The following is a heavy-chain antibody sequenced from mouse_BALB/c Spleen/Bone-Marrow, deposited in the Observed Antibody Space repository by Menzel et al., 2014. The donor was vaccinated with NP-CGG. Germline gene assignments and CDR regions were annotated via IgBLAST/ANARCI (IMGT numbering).Heavy chain of an antibody. Sequence: EVQGVESGGGLVKPGGSLKLSCAASGFTFSSNAMSWVRQTPEKRLEWVASISSGGSTYYPDSVKGRFTISRDNARNILYLQMSSLRSEDTAMYYCARVVYYDYDVWFAYWGQGTLVTVSA. V-gene: IGHV5-6-5*01. J-gene: IGHJ3*01. CDR3: ARVVYYDYDVWFAY. CDR1: GFTFSSNA. CDR2: ISSGGST. D-gene: IGHD2-4*01.